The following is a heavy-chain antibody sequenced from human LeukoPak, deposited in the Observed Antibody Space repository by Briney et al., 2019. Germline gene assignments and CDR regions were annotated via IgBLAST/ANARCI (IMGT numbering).Heavy chain of an antibody. Sequence: SETLSLTCAVYGGSFSGYYWSWIRQPPGKGLEWIGEINHSGSTNYNPSLKSRVTISVDTSKNQFSLKLSSVTAADTAVYYCARRKQLVPGVARWFDPWGQGTLVTVSS. CDR2: INHSGST. V-gene: IGHV4-34*01. J-gene: IGHJ5*02. CDR1: GGSFSGYY. CDR3: ARRKQLVPGVARWFDP. D-gene: IGHD6-13*01.